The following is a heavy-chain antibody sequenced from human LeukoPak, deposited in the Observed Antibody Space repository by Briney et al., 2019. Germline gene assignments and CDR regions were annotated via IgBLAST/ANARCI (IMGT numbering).Heavy chain of an antibody. V-gene: IGHV3-21*01. CDR2: ISSSSSYI. CDR3: ARDHIVVVSRGMDV. J-gene: IGHJ6*02. Sequence: NAGGSLRLSCAASGFTFSSYSMNWVRQAPGKGLEWVSSISSSSSYIYYADSVKGRFTISRDNAKNSLYLQMNSLRAEDTAVYYCARDHIVVVSRGMDVWGQGTTVTVSS. D-gene: IGHD3-22*01. CDR1: GFTFSSYS.